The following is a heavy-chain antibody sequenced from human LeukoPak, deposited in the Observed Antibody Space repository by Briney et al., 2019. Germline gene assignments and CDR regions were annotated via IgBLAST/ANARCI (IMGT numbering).Heavy chain of an antibody. V-gene: IGHV1-24*01. J-gene: IGHJ4*02. CDR3: ATDEWHYGSGNFYR. D-gene: IGHD3-10*01. CDR2: FDPEDGET. CDR1: GYTLTELS. Sequence: ASVKVSCKVSGYTLTELSMHWVRQAPGEGLEWMGGFDPEDGETIYAQKFQGRVTMTEDTSIDTAYMELSSLRSDDTAIYYCATDEWHYGSGNFYRWGQGTLVTVSS.